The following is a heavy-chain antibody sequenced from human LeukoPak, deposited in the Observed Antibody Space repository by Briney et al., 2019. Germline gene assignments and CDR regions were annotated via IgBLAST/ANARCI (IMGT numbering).Heavy chain of an antibody. D-gene: IGHD3-9*01. CDR1: GYTFTSYG. CDR2: ISAYNGNT. Sequence: ASVKVSCKASGYTFTSYGISWVRQAPGQGLEWMGWISAYNGNTNYAQKLQGRVTMTTDTSTSTAYMELRSLRSDDTAVYYCARDAWMGYDILTGYYVGSGYWFDPWGQGTLVTVSS. J-gene: IGHJ5*02. V-gene: IGHV1-18*04. CDR3: ARDAWMGYDILTGYYVGSGYWFDP.